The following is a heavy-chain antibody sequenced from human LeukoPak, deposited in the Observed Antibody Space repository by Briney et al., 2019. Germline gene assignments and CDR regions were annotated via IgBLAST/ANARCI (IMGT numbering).Heavy chain of an antibody. CDR3: ARSLPAAIYYYYYGMDV. CDR1: GGSISSYY. D-gene: IGHD2-2*01. CDR2: IYYSGST. V-gene: IGHV4-59*08. J-gene: IGHJ6*02. Sequence: PSETLSLTCTVSGGSISSYYWSWIRQPPGKGLEWIGYIYYSGSTNYNPSLKSRVTISVDTSKNQFSLKLSSVTAADTAVYYCARSLPAAIYYYYYGMDVWGQGTTVTVSS.